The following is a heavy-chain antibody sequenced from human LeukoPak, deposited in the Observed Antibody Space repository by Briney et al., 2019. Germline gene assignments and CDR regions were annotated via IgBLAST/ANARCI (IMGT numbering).Heavy chain of an antibody. CDR3: ARDATYSSSWYGYYYGMDV. CDR1: GDSINSLDL. D-gene: IGHD6-13*01. CDR2: MYLSGTT. J-gene: IGHJ6*02. Sequence: SGTLSLTCTVSGDSINSLDLWSWVRQPPGKGLEWIGEMYLSGTTHSNPSVKSRVTISIDKSKNQFFLNLSSVTAADTAVYYCARDATYSSSWYGYYYGMDVWGQGTTVTVSS. V-gene: IGHV4-4*02.